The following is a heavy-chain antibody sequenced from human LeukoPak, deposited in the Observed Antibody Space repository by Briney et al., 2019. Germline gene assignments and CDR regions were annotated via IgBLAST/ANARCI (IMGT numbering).Heavy chain of an antibody. CDR1: GYSLSSGYY. Sequence: SETLSLTCAVSGYSLSSGYYWGGSRPPPGKGVEGIGSIYHSGSTYYNPSLKSRVTISVDTSKNQFSLKLSSVTAADTAVYYCARSTTVTLGAFDIWGQGTMVTVSS. V-gene: IGHV4-38-2*01. J-gene: IGHJ3*02. CDR3: ARSTTVTLGAFDI. D-gene: IGHD4-17*01. CDR2: IYHSGST.